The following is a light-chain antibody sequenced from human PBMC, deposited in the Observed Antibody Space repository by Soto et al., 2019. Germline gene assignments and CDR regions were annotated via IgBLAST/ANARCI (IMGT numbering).Light chain of an antibody. CDR2: EVS. CDR3: SSCAGSNQRV. Sequence: QSVLTQPASASGAPGQSVTISCTGTSSDVGGYNYVSWYQQHPGKAPKLMIYEVSKRPSGVPDRFSGSKSGNTASLTVSGLQAEDEADYYCSSCAGSNQRVFGTGTKVTVL. V-gene: IGLV2-8*01. J-gene: IGLJ1*01. CDR1: SSDVGGYNY.